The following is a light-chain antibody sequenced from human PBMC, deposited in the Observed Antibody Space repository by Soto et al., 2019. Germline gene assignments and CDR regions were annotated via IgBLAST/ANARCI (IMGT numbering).Light chain of an antibody. CDR1: QSVFNNY. V-gene: IGKV3-20*01. J-gene: IGKJ5*01. CDR3: QQYGSSHPTT. Sequence: EIVLTQSPGTLSLSPGVRATLSCRASQSVFNNYLAWYQQKPGQSPRLLIYSASIRATGIPDRFSGSGSGTDFSLTISRLGPEDIAVYFCQQYGSSHPTTFGPGTRLEIK. CDR2: SAS.